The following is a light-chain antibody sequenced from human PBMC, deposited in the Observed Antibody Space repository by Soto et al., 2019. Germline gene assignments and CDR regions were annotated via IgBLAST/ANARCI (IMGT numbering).Light chain of an antibody. CDR3: QQYNSYS. J-gene: IGKJ3*01. CDR2: DAS. CDR1: QSISSW. V-gene: IGKV1-5*01. Sequence: DIQMTQSPGARSASVGEGVTITCRASQSISSWLAWYQQKPGKAPKLLIYDASSLESGVPSRFSGSGSGTEFTLTISSLQPDDFATYYRQQYNSYSFGPGTKVDIK.